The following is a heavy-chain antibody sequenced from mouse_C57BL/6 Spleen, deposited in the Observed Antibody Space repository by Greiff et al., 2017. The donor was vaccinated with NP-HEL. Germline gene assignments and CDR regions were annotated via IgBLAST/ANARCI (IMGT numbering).Heavy chain of an antibody. CDR1: VFSLSTFGMG. D-gene: IGHD2-5*01. Sequence: QVTLKECGPGILQPSQTLSLTCSFSVFSLSTFGMGVSWIRQPSGKGLEWLAHIYWDEDKHYKPSLKSRLTISKDTSNNQVFLKITTVDTADTATYYSARRDGYYSNYGAMDYWGQGTSVTVSS. J-gene: IGHJ4*01. CDR3: ARRDGYYSNYGAMDY. CDR2: IYWDEDK. V-gene: IGHV8-9*01.